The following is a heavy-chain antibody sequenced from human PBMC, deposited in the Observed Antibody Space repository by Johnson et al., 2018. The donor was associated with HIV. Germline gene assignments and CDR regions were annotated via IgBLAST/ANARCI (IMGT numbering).Heavy chain of an antibody. J-gene: IGHJ3*02. CDR2: IYSGGST. D-gene: IGHD6-6*01. Sequence: VQLVESGGGLVQPGGSLRLSCAASGFTVSSNYMSWVRQAPGKGLEWVSVIYSGGSTYYADSVKGRFTISRDNSKNTLYLQMNSLRAEDTAVYYCARVSSSSLGAFDIWGQGTMVTVSS. CDR3: ARVSSSSLGAFDI. CDR1: GFTVSSNY. V-gene: IGHV3-66*02.